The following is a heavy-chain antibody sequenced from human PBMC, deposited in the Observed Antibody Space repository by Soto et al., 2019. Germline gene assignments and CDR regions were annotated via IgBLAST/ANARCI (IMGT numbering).Heavy chain of an antibody. CDR1: GFTFSSYA. CDR3: AKEFHTWNYFDY. J-gene: IGHJ4*02. D-gene: IGHD1-20*01. V-gene: IGHV3-23*01. CDR2: ISGSGGST. Sequence: EVQLLESGGGLVQPGGSLRLSCAASGFTFSSYAMSWVRQAPGKGLEWVSAISGSGGSTYYADSVKGRFTISRDNSKNTLYLQMNSLRDEDTGLYYCAKEFHTWNYFDYWGQGILVTVSS.